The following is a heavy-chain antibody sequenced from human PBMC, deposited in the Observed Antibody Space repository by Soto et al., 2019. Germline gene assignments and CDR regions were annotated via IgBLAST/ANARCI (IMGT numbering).Heavy chain of an antibody. CDR1: GGSISSGDYY. J-gene: IGHJ4*02. D-gene: IGHD4-17*01. CDR3: ASLMTRHGSYGDKRVGDY. CDR2: IYYSGST. Sequence: QVQLQESGPGLVKPSQTLSLTCTVSGGSISSGDYYWSWIRQPPGKGLEWIGYIYYSGSTYYNPSLKSRVTISVDTSKNQFSLTLSSVTAADTAVYYCASLMTRHGSYGDKRVGDYWGQGTLVTVSS. V-gene: IGHV4-30-4*01.